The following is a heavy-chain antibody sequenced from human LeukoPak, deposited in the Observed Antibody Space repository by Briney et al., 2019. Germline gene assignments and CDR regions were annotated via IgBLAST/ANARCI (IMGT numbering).Heavy chain of an antibody. Sequence: ASVKVSCKASGYTFTSYGISWVRQAPGQGLEWMGWISAYNGNANYAQKLQGRVTMTTDTSTSTAYMELRSLRSDDTAVYYCARVGPPSTWYNWNDPYYYYYYGMDVWGQGTTVTVSS. J-gene: IGHJ6*02. D-gene: IGHD1-1*01. CDR3: ARVGPPSTWYNWNDPYYYYYYGMDV. V-gene: IGHV1-18*01. CDR2: ISAYNGNA. CDR1: GYTFTSYG.